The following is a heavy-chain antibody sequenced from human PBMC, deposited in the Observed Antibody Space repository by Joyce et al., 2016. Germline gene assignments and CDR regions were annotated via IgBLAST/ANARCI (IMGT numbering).Heavy chain of an antibody. Sequence: EVQLVESGGGLVQPGRSLRLSCAASGFTFDDHAMHWVRQAPGKGLEWVSGMSWNRGSIGYADSVKGRFTISRDNAKNSLYLQMNSLRGEDTALYYCAKGSGRYIGSASYGMDVWGQGTTVTVSS. CDR2: MSWNRGSI. CDR3: AKGSGRYIGSASYGMDV. CDR1: GFTFDDHA. J-gene: IGHJ6*02. V-gene: IGHV3-9*01. D-gene: IGHD1-26*01.